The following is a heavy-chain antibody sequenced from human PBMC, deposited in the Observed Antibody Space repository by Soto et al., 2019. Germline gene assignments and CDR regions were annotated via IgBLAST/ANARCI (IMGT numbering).Heavy chain of an antibody. CDR1: GFSFISYS. D-gene: IGHD3-3*01. CDR3: VRDFGWYFRSGYMDV. CDR2: INEDSSYI. J-gene: IGHJ6*03. Sequence: EVQLVESGGGLVKPGGSLRLSCAASGFSFISYSMNWVRQAPGKGLEWVSSINEDSSYIYYAHSLRGRFTISRDNAKDSLYLQMNSLRAEDTAVYYCVRDFGWYFRSGYMDVWGDEATVTVSS. V-gene: IGHV3-21*02.